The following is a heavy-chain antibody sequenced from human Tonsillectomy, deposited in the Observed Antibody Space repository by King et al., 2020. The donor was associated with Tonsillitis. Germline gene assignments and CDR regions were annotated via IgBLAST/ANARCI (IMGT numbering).Heavy chain of an antibody. J-gene: IGHJ6*02. CDR2: ISRRGSAT. V-gene: IGHV3-48*03. D-gene: IGHD2-15*01. CDR1: GFTFSSNE. Sequence: VQLVESRGGLVQPGGSLRLSCEASGFTFSSNEMNWVRQAPGKGLEWVSYISRRGSATYYADSVKGRFTISRDNAKNSLYLQMNSLRAEDTAVYYCAREQNSLVGYGMDVWGQGTTVTVSS. CDR3: AREQNSLVGYGMDV.